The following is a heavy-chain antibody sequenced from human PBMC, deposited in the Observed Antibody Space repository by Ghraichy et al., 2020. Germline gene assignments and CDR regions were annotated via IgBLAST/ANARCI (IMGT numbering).Heavy chain of an antibody. Sequence: GGSLRLSCAASGFTVSSNYMSWVRQAPGKGLEWVSVIYSGGSTYYADSVKGRFTISRDNSKNTLYLQMNSLRAEDTAVYYCARGGSSWYSYYYYGMDVWGQGTTATVSS. D-gene: IGHD6-13*01. J-gene: IGHJ6*02. CDR3: ARGGSSWYSYYYYGMDV. CDR2: IYSGGST. CDR1: GFTVSSNY. V-gene: IGHV3-66*01.